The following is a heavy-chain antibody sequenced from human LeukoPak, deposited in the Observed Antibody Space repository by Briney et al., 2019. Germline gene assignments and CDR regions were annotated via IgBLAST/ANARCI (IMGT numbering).Heavy chain of an antibody. CDR2: ISSSSSYI. Sequence: GGSLRLSCAASGFTFSSYSMNWVRQAPGKGLEWVSSISSSSSYIYYADSVKGRFTISRDNAKNSLYLQMNSLRAEDTAVYYCARDVQVATIYPLDYWGKGTTVTISS. D-gene: IGHD5-12*01. CDR3: ARDVQVATIYPLDY. V-gene: IGHV3-21*01. CDR1: GFTFSSYS. J-gene: IGHJ6*04.